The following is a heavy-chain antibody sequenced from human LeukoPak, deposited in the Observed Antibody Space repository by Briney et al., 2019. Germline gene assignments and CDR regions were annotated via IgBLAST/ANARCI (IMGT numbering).Heavy chain of an antibody. Sequence: GGSLRLSCAASGSTVSNNYMSWVRQAPGKGLEWVSVLYSGGTTYYADSVKGRFTISRDTSKNTLYLQMNSLRAEDTAVYYCARANSYSSGWYPHAFDIWGQGTMVTVSS. D-gene: IGHD6-19*01. V-gene: IGHV3-53*01. J-gene: IGHJ3*02. CDR2: LYSGGTT. CDR3: ARANSYSSGWYPHAFDI. CDR1: GSTVSNNY.